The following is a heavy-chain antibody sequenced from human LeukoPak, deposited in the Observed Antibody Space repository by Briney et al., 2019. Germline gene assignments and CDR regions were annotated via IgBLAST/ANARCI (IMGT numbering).Heavy chain of an antibody. CDR1: VVSINSYY. V-gene: IGHV4-4*07. CDR2: IYTTGTA. D-gene: IGHD3-10*01. CDR3: GRQGYTASYYFVDY. J-gene: IGHJ4*02. Sequence: SETLSLACTVSVVSINSYYWGLVRQTSWKGLKRMWRIYTTGTANYSPSLKIPLTISLNKSKNQLSLKLRSVTAAETVVYYCGRQGYTASYYFVDYWSQGTLVTVSS.